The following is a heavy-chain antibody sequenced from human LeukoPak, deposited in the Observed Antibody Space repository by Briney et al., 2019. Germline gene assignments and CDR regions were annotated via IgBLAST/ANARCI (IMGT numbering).Heavy chain of an antibody. D-gene: IGHD3-10*01. CDR3: AREFNTYYYGSGSHDAFDV. CDR2: IHPNSGDT. V-gene: IGHV1-2*02. Sequence: ASVKVSCKASGYTFTGYYMHWVRQAPGQGLEWMGWIHPNSGDTNYAQKFQGSVTMTRDTSIHTTYMALSRLRFDDTAVYYCAREFNTYYYGSGSHDAFDVWGQGTMVTVPS. CDR1: GYTFTGYY. J-gene: IGHJ3*01.